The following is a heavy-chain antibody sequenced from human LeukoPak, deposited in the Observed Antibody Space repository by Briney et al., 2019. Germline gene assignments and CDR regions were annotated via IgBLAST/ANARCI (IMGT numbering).Heavy chain of an antibody. J-gene: IGHJ3*02. CDR1: GFRFSGYE. CDR2: ISGGSTV. V-gene: IGHV3-48*03. D-gene: IGHD1-26*01. CDR3: ARENSGTAGDAFDI. Sequence: GGSLRLSCAASGFRFSGYEMNWVRQAPGKGLEWVSYISGGSTVYYADSVEGRFTISRDNAKNSLYLQMNSLRLDDTAVYYCARENSGTAGDAFDIWGPGTMVTVSS.